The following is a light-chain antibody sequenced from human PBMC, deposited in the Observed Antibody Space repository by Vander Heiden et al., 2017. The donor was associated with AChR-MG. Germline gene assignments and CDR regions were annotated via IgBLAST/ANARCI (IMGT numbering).Light chain of an antibody. CDR3: LQYYTYPYT. CDR1: QSISKW. J-gene: IGKJ2*01. CDR2: KAS. V-gene: IGKV1-5*03. Sequence: DIQMTQSPSTLSASVGDRVTFTCRASQSISKWLVWYQQKPGKAPQAVIYKASTLESGVPSTFSGSGSGTEFTLTISNLQPDDFATYYCLQYYTYPYTFGQGTKLEIK.